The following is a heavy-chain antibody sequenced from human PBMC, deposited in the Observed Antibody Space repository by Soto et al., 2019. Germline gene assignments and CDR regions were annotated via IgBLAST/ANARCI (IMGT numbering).Heavy chain of an antibody. V-gene: IGHV3-30*18. Sequence: GGSLRLSCAASGFTFSSYGMHWVRQAPGKGLEWVAVISYDGSNKYYADSVKGRFTISRDNSKNTLYLQMNSLRAEDTAVYYCAKESYGGNSFDYWGQGTLVTVSS. CDR3: AKESYGGNSFDY. CDR2: ISYDGSNK. J-gene: IGHJ4*02. D-gene: IGHD4-17*01. CDR1: GFTFSSYG.